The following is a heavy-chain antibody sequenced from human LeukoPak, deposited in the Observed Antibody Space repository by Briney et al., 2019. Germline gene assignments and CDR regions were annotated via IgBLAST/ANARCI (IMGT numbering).Heavy chain of an antibody. J-gene: IGHJ5*02. D-gene: IGHD6-13*01. CDR2: IYYSGST. Sequence: SQTLSLTCTVSGGSISSGGYYWSWIRQHPGKGLEWIGYIYYSGSTYYNPSLKSRVTISVDTSKNQFSLKLSSVTAADTAVYYCARDRCSSPGSSWFDPWGQGTLVTVSS. V-gene: IGHV4-31*03. CDR1: GGSISSGGYY. CDR3: ARDRCSSPGSSWFDP.